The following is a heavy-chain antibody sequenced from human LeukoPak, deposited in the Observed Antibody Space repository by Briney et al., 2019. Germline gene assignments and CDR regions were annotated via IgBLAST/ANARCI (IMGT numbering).Heavy chain of an antibody. V-gene: IGHV3-30*04. D-gene: IGHD3-3*01. CDR3: AKVPLRFFHEYAGLPDY. CDR2: ISYDGSNK. CDR1: GFTFSSYA. Sequence: GGSLRLSCAASGFTFSSYAMHWVRQAPGKGLEWVAVISYDGSNKYYADSVKGRFTISRDNSKNTLYLQMNSLRAEDTAMYYCAKVPLRFFHEYAGLPDYWGQGTLVTVSS. J-gene: IGHJ4*02.